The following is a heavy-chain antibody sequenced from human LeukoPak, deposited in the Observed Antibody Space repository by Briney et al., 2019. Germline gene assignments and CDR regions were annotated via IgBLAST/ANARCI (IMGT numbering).Heavy chain of an antibody. V-gene: IGHV4-59*01. CDR3: ARVASGYDFLS. D-gene: IGHD5-12*01. J-gene: IGHJ5*02. Sequence: SETLSLTCTVSGGSISSYYWSWIRQPPGKGLEWIGYIYYSGSTNYNPSLKSRVTISVDTSKNQFSLKLSSVTAADTAVYYCARVASGYDFLSWGQGTLVTVSS. CDR2: IYYSGST. CDR1: GGSISSYY.